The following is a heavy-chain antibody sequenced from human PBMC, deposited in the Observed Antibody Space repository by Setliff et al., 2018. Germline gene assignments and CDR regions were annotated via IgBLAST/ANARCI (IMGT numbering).Heavy chain of an antibody. CDR3: ARDRRGGSCALPRFDP. D-gene: IGHD2-15*01. CDR1: GDSSDRSGYY. Sequence: TLSLTCGGYGDSSDRSGYYWSGMRQQPGKGLEWIASIYYSGNTYYNPSLKSRLRVSMDSSKNQFYLDLSSVTAAATAFYYCARDRRGGSCALPRFDPWGPATLVTVSS. V-gene: IGHV4-31*11. J-gene: IGHJ5*02. CDR2: IYYSGNT.